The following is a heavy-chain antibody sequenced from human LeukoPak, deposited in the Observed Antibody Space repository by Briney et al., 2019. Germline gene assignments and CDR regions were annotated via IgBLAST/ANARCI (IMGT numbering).Heavy chain of an antibody. CDR2: NSGST. Sequence: PSETLSLTCTVSGGSISSSSYFWAWIRQPPGMGLEWIGNNSGSTYYNPSLQSRVTISVDTSKNQFSLKLNSVTAADTAVHYCARGRTKQLVPYMDVWGKGTTVTVSS. CDR3: ARGRTKQLVPYMDV. D-gene: IGHD6-6*01. V-gene: IGHV4-39*07. CDR1: GGSISSSSYF. J-gene: IGHJ6*03.